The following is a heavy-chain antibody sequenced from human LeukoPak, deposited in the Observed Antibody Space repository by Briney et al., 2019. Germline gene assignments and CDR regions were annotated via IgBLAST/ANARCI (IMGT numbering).Heavy chain of an antibody. J-gene: IGHJ4*02. CDR3: ARVEAGGSYDFDY. Sequence: SVKVSCKASGGTFTSYAISWVRQAPGQGLEWMGGIIPIFGTANYAQKFQGRVTITADESTSTAYMELSSLRSEDTAVYYCARVEAGGSYDFDYWGQGTLVTVSS. CDR2: IIPIFGTA. V-gene: IGHV1-69*13. CDR1: GGTFTSYA. D-gene: IGHD1-26*01.